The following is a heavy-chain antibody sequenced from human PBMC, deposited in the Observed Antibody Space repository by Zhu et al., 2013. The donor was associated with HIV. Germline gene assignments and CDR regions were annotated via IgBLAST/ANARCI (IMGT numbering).Heavy chain of an antibody. CDR1: GGTFSSYA. V-gene: IGHV1-69*06. CDR2: IIPIFGTA. J-gene: IGHJ6*02. D-gene: IGHD3-3*01. Sequence: QVQLVQSGAEVKKPGSSVKVSCKASGGTFSSYAISWVRQAPGQGLEWMGGIIPIFGTANYAQKFQGRVTITADKSTSTAYMELSSLRSEDTAVYYCAREAVSSTIFGGNYYYYGMDVWGQGTTVTVSS. CDR3: AREAVSSTIFGGNYYYYGMDV.